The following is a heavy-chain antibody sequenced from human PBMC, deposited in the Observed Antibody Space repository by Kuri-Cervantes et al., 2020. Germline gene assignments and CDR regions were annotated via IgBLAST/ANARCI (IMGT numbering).Heavy chain of an antibody. V-gene: IGHV4-34*01. CDR1: GGSFSGYY. CDR2: INHSGST. CDR3: AREAITHDILTGYSFDY. Sequence: SETLSLTCAVYGGSFSGYYWSWIRQPPGKGLEWIGEINHSGSTNYNPSLKSRVTISVDTSKNQFSLKLSSVTAADTAVYYCAREAITHDILTGYSFDYWGQGTLVTVSS. J-gene: IGHJ4*02. D-gene: IGHD3-9*01.